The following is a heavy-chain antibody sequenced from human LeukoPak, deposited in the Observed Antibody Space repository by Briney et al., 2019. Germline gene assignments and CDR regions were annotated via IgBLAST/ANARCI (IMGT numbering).Heavy chain of an antibody. J-gene: IGHJ4*02. D-gene: IGHD4-23*01. V-gene: IGHV3-13*05. CDR3: ARERWGRLDY. CDR1: GFTFSSYD. Sequence: GGSLRLSCAASGFTFSSYDMHWVRQATGKGLEWVSAIGTAGDPYYPGSVKGRFTISRDNAKNSLYLQMNSLRAEDTAVYYCARERWGRLDYWGQGTLVTVSS. CDR2: IGTAGDP.